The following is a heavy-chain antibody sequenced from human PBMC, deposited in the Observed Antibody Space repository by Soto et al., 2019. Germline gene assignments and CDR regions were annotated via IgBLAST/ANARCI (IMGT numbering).Heavy chain of an antibody. V-gene: IGHV4-4*02. J-gene: IGHJ4*02. D-gene: IGHD1-7*01. CDR3: ARERTGTTNNFYFDY. Sequence: PSETLSLTCAVSGGSISSGNWWSWVRQPPGKGLEWIGEIYHSGSTNYNPSLKSRVTISVDKSKNQFSLKLSSVTAADTAVYYCARERTGTTNNFYFDYWGQGTLVTVSS. CDR2: IYHSGST. CDR1: GGSISSGNW.